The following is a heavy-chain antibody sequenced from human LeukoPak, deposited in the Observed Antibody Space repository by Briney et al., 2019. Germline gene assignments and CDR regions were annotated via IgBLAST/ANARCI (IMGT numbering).Heavy chain of an antibody. Sequence: SETLSLTCAVYGGSFSGYYWSWIRQPPGKGLEWIGEINHSGSTNYNPSLKSRVTISVDTSKNQFSLKLSSVTAADTAVYYCARQPYYDILTGYYNVWYFDYWGQGTLVTVSS. CDR2: INHSGST. V-gene: IGHV4-34*01. J-gene: IGHJ4*02. D-gene: IGHD3-9*01. CDR1: GGSFSGYY. CDR3: ARQPYYDILTGYYNVWYFDY.